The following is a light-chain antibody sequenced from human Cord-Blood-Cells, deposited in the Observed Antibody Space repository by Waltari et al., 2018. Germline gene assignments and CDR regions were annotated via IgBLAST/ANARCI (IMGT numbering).Light chain of an antibody. Sequence: DIVMTQSPDSLAVSLGARATINCKSRQSVLYSSNNKNYLAWYQQKPGQPPKLLIYWASTRESGVPDRFSGSGSGTDFTLTISSLQAEDVAVYYCQQYYSTLWTFGQGTKVEIK. CDR2: WAS. CDR3: QQYYSTLWT. V-gene: IGKV4-1*01. J-gene: IGKJ1*01. CDR1: QSVLYSSNNKNY.